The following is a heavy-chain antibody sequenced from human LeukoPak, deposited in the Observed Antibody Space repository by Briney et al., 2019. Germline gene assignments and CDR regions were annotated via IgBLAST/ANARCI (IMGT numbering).Heavy chain of an antibody. D-gene: IGHD6-13*01. Sequence: GSLRLSCAASGFTFNNYAMSWVRQAAGKGLEWVSGFSGSVGNTYYADSVKGRFAIYRDNSKNTLYLHMNSLRAEDAAVYYCARMIAAGEGWFDPWGQGTLVTVSS. J-gene: IGHJ5*02. CDR3: ARMIAAGEGWFDP. CDR1: GFTFNNYA. V-gene: IGHV3-23*01. CDR2: FSGSVGNT.